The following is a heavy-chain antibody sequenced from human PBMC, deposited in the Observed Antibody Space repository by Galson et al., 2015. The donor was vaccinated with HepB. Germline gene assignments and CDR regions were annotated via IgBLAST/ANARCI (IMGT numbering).Heavy chain of an antibody. CDR3: ARDRTIDSSGWTSFDY. CDR1: GDSVSSNSAA. J-gene: IGHJ4*02. CDR2: TYYRSKWYN. D-gene: IGHD6-19*01. Sequence: CAISGDSVSSNSAAWNWIRQSPSRGLEWLGRTYYRSKWYNDYAVSVKSRITINPDTSKNQFSLQLNSVTPEDTAVYYCARDRTIDSSGWTSFDYWGQGTLVTVSS. V-gene: IGHV6-1*01.